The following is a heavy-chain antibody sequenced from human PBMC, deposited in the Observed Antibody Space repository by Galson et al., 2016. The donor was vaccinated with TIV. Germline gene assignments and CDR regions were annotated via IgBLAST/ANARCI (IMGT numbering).Heavy chain of an antibody. CDR2: ISASGDDT. CDR3: AKVRLLDGDYRDY. V-gene: IGHV3-23*01. CDR1: GFRFNSFGTYG. Sequence: SLRLSCAASGFRFNSFGTYGMNWVRQAPGKGLEWVSGISASGDDTYYADSVRGRFTVSRDNSEHTMYLQMDSLRAEDTAVYYCAKVRLLDGDYRDYWGQGTLVIVSS. D-gene: IGHD4-17*01. J-gene: IGHJ4*02.